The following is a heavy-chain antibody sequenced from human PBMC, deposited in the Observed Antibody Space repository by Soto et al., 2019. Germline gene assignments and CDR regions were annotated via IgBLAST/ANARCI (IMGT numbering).Heavy chain of an antibody. V-gene: IGHV1-18*01. D-gene: IGHD6-13*01. Sequence: QVQLAQSGAEVKKPGASVKVSCKASGYTFSNYGISWVRQAPGQGLEWMGWISGYNGNTHYAQKFQGRVTMTTDTSTSTAYMELRSLRSDDTAMFYCARDGSSSWPNFDYWGQGTLVTVSS. J-gene: IGHJ4*02. CDR1: GYTFSNYG. CDR2: ISGYNGNT. CDR3: ARDGSSSWPNFDY.